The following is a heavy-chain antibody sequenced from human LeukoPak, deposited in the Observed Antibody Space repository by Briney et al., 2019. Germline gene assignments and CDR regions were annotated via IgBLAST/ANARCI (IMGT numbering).Heavy chain of an antibody. CDR3: AKEGSSWYEGYFDY. CDR2: ISYDGSNK. V-gene: IGHV3-30*18. D-gene: IGHD6-13*01. Sequence: GGSLRLSCAASGFTFSDYGMHWVRQAPGKGLEWVAVISYDGSNKYYADSVKGRFTISRDNSKNTLYLQMNSLRAEDTAVYYCAKEGSSWYEGYFDYWGQGTLVTVSS. J-gene: IGHJ4*02. CDR1: GFTFSDYG.